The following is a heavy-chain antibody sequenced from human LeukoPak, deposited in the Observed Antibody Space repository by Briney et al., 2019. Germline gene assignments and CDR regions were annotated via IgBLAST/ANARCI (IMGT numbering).Heavy chain of an antibody. V-gene: IGHV1-46*01. CDR3: ARDYYDSSGYYLLDAFDI. CDR2: INPSGGST. D-gene: IGHD3-22*01. Sequence: GASVKVSCKSSGYTFTSYYMYWVRQAPGQGLEWMGIINPSGGSTSYAQKFQGRVTMTRDTSTSTVYMELSSLRSEDTAVYYCARDYYDSSGYYLLDAFDIWGQGTMVTVSS. J-gene: IGHJ3*02. CDR1: GYTFTSYY.